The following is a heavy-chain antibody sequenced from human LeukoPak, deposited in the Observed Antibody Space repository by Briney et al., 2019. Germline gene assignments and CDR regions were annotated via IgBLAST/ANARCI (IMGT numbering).Heavy chain of an antibody. D-gene: IGHD6-19*01. CDR1: GGSFTIYQ. CDR3: ARVQSGWYSDY. CDR2: INRSGST. Sequence: SETLSLTCAVSGGSFTIYQWSWIRQSPEKGLGWIGDINRSGSTDYNPALRSRASISMDTSKNQFSLKLRSVTAADTAVYYCARVQSGWYSDYWGQGTLVTVSS. V-gene: IGHV4-34*01. J-gene: IGHJ4*02.